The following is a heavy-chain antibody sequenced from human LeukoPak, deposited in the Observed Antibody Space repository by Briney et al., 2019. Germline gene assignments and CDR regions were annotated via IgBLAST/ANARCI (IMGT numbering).Heavy chain of an antibody. CDR1: GFTFSSYS. CDR3: ARAASSWYSLFDY. J-gene: IGHJ4*02. V-gene: IGHV3-21*01. D-gene: IGHD6-13*01. Sequence: PRGSLRLSCAASGFTFSSYSMNWVRQAPGKGLEWVSSISSSSYIYYADSVKGRFTISRDNAKNSLYLQMNSLRAEDTAVYYCARAASSWYSLFDYWGQGTLVTVSS. CDR2: ISSSSYI.